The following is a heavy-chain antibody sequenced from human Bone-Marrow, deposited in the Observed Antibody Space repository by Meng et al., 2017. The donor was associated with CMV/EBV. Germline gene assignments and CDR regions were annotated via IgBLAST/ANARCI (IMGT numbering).Heavy chain of an antibody. V-gene: IGHV1-2*02. CDR1: TGYY. Sequence: TGYYMHWVRQAPGQGLEWMGWINPNSGGTNYAQKFQGRVTMTRDTSISTAYMELSRLRSDDTAVYYCARGRWTTSWRGRAGEGLVDYWGQGTLVTVSS. CDR2: INPNSGGT. J-gene: IGHJ4*02. CDR3: ARGRWTTSWRGRAGEGLVDY. D-gene: IGHD3-10*01.